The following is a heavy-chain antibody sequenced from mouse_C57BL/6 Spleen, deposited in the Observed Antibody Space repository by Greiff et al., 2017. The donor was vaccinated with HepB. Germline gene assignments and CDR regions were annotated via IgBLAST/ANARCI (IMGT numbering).Heavy chain of an antibody. CDR3: ARGTTYWYFDV. J-gene: IGHJ1*03. D-gene: IGHD2-13*01. CDR1: GYAFSSSW. CDR2: IYPGDGDT. Sequence: QVQLQQSGPELVKPGASVKISCKASGYAFSSSWMNWVKQRPGKGLEWIRRIYPGDGDTNYNGKFKGKATLTADKSSSTAYIQLSSLTSEDSAVYFCARGTTYWYFDVWGTGTTVTVSS. V-gene: IGHV1-82*01.